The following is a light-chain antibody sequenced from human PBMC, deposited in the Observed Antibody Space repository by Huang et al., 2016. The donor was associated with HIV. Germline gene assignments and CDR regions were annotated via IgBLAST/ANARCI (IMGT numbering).Light chain of an antibody. CDR2: WAS. CDR3: QQYYSSPQT. Sequence: DIIMSQSPESLTVSLGERATLNFRSSQSVYASSTSKDYMACFQQRPGQPPRLLLLWASSREVGVPDRFSGSGSGTHFTLTIANLQPEDAAIYYCQQYYSSPQTFGQGTRV. V-gene: IGKV4-1*01. CDR1: QSVYASSTSKDY. J-gene: IGKJ1*01.